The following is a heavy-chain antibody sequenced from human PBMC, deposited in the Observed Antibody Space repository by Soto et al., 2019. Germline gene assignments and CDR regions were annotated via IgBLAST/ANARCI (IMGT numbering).Heavy chain of an antibody. J-gene: IGHJ4*02. Sequence: GGSLRLSCAASGFTFSSYAMSWVRQAPGKGLEWVSAISGSGGSTYYADSVKGRFTISRDNSKNTLYLQMNSLRAEDTAVYYCAKVSDYYYDSSGSIDYWGQGTLVTVSS. V-gene: IGHV3-23*01. CDR2: ISGSGGST. CDR1: GFTFSSYA. D-gene: IGHD3-22*01. CDR3: AKVSDYYYDSSGSIDY.